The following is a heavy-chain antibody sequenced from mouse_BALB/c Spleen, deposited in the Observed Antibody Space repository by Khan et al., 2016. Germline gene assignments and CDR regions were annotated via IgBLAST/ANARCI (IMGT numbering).Heavy chain of an antibody. Sequence: EVELVESGGGLVQPGGSLRLSCATSGFTFTDYYMSWVRQPPGKALEWLGFIRNKANGYTTEYSASVKGRFSISSDNSQSTLYLQMNTLRAEDSATYYCARDRGRLRGAMDYWGQGTSVTVSS. CDR3: ARDRGRLRGAMDY. CDR1: GFTFTDYY. J-gene: IGHJ4*01. CDR2: IRNKANGYTT. V-gene: IGHV7-3*02. D-gene: IGHD2-4*01.